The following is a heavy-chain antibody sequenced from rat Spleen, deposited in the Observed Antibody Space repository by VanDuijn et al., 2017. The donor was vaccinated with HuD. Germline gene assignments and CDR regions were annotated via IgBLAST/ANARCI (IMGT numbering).Heavy chain of an antibody. CDR1: GFTFSNYG. J-gene: IGHJ2*01. D-gene: IGHD1-12*02. CDR2: ISTGGGNT. V-gene: IGHV5S13*01. Sequence: EVQLVESGGGLVQPGRSLKLSCAASGFTFSNYGMAWVRQAPTKGLEWVATISTGGGNTYYRDSVKGRFTISRDNAKSTLYLQMNSLRSEDTATYYCTRVYDGSYYYFDYWGQGVMVTVSS. CDR3: TRVYDGSYYYFDY.